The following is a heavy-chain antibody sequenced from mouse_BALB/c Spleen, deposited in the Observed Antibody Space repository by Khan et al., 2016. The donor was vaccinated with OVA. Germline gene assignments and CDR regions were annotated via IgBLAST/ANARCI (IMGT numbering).Heavy chain of an antibody. D-gene: IGHD4-1*01. CDR3: ARDYWDVFAY. CDR1: GFNIKDTY. V-gene: IGHV14-3*02. J-gene: IGHJ3*01. CDR2: IDPANGIS. Sequence: VRLQQSGAELVKPGASVKLSCTASGFNIKDTYMHWVKQRPEQGLEWIGRIDPANGISKYDPKFQGKATITADTSSNTAYLQLSSLTSEDTAVYYCARDYWDVFAYWGQGTLVTVSA.